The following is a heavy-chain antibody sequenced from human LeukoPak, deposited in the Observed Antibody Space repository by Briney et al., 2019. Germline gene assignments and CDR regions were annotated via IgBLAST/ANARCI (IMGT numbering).Heavy chain of an antibody. CDR3: ASPGGKAAAGTFDY. CDR2: ISSSSSYI. V-gene: IGHV3-21*01. Sequence: GGSLRLSCAASGFTFSSYSMNWVRQAPGKGLEWVSSISSSSSYIYYADSVKGRFTISRDNAKNSLYLQMNSLRAEDTAVYYCASPGGKAAAGTFDYWGQGTLVTVSS. D-gene: IGHD6-13*01. CDR1: GFTFSSYS. J-gene: IGHJ4*02.